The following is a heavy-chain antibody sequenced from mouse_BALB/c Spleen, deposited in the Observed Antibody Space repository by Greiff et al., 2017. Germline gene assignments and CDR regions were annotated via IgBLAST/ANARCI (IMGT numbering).Heavy chain of an antibody. CDR3: ARDRYGYDSFFDY. CDR2: INSNGGST. D-gene: IGHD2-2*01. Sequence: EVKVVESGGGLVQPGGSLKLSCAASGFTFSSYGMSWVRQTPDKRLELVATINSNGGSTDYPDSVKGRFTISRDNAKNTLYLQMSSLKSEDTAMYYCARDRYGYDSFFDYWGQGTTLTVSS. V-gene: IGHV5-6-3*01. CDR1: GFTFSSYG. J-gene: IGHJ2*01.